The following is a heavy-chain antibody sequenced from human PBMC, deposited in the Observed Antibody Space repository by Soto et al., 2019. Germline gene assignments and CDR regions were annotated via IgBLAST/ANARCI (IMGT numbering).Heavy chain of an antibody. Sequence: QITLKESGPTLVKPTQTLTLTCTFSGFSLSTSGVGVGWIRQPPGKALEWLALIYWNDDKRYSPSLKSRLTITKDTSKNQVVLTMTNMDPVDTATYYCAHGKSAVAGTWWFDPWGQGTLVTVSS. CDR3: AHGKSAVAGTWWFDP. CDR2: IYWNDDK. J-gene: IGHJ5*02. V-gene: IGHV2-5*01. CDR1: GFSLSTSGVG. D-gene: IGHD6-19*01.